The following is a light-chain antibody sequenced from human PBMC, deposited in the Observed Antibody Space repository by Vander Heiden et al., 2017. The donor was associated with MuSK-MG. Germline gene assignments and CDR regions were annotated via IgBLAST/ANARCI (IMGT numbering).Light chain of an antibody. J-gene: IGKJ3*01. Sequence: DIVMTQSPDSLAVSLGERATINCKTSQSVLSSSNNKNYLSWYQQKPGQPPKLLIYWGSSRESGVPDRFSGSGSATDFTLSISSLQAEDVAVYYCQQYYSSSITFGHGTKVDIK. CDR1: QSVLSSSNNKNY. CDR2: WGS. V-gene: IGKV4-1*01. CDR3: QQYYSSSIT.